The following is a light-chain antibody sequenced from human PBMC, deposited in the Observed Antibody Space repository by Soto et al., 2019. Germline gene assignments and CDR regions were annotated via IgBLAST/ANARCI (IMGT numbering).Light chain of an antibody. CDR2: GAS. Sequence: EIVLTQSPGTLSLSPGEGATLCCRASQTVNNNYVAWYQQKPGQAPRLLXYGASNRATGIPDRFSGSGSGTDFTLTISSLEPEDFAVYYCQQRSNWPPITFGQGTRLEI. CDR1: QTVNNNY. V-gene: IGKV3-11*01. CDR3: QQRSNWPPIT. J-gene: IGKJ5*01.